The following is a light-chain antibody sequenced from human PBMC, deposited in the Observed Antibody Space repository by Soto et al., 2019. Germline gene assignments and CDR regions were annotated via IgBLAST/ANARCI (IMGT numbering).Light chain of an antibody. V-gene: IGKV4-1*01. J-gene: IGKJ4*01. CDR3: QQYYNSPPT. CDR2: WAS. Sequence: DIVMTQSPDSLSFPLGERATINCRSSQSVLYSSNNQNYLAWYQQKKGQTPKLLIYWASTWEFGVPDRFSASGSGTDFTLPISSLQAEDVAVYYCQQYYNSPPTFGGGTKVDI. CDR1: QSVLYSSNNQNY.